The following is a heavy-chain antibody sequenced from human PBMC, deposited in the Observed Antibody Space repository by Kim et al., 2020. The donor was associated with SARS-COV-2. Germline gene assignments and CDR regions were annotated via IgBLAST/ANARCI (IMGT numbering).Heavy chain of an antibody. CDR2: ISYDGSNK. V-gene: IGHV3-30*18. CDR1: GFTFSSYG. D-gene: IGHD3-10*01. CDR3: AKDMRAPFITMVRGAAISYGMDV. J-gene: IGHJ6*02. Sequence: GGSLRLSCAASGFTFSSYGMHWVRQAPGKGLEWVAVISYDGSNKYYADSVKGRFTISRDNSKNTLYLQMNSPRAEDTAVYYCAKDMRAPFITMVRGAAISYGMDVWGQGTTVTVSS.